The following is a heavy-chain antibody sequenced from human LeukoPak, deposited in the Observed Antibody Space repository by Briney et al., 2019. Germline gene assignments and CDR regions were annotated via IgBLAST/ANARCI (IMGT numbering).Heavy chain of an antibody. J-gene: IGHJ4*02. CDR1: GFTFSSYA. V-gene: IGHV3-23*01. CDR2: ISGSGGST. D-gene: IGHD2-21*02. Sequence: PGGSLRLSCAASGFTFSSYAMSWVRQAPGKGLEWVSAISGSGGSTYYADSVKGRFTISRDNSKNTLYLQMNSLRADDTAVYYCAKQDCGGDCRLTDYWGQGTLATVSS. CDR3: AKQDCGGDCRLTDY.